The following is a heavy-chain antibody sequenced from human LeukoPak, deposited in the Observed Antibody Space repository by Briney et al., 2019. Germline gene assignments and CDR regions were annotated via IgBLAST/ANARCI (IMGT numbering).Heavy chain of an antibody. D-gene: IGHD6-13*01. V-gene: IGHV1-2*02. CDR2: INPNSGGT. J-gene: IGHJ4*02. Sequence: ASVKVSCKASGYAFTGYYMHWVRHAPGQGLEWMGWINPNSGGTNYAQKFQGRVTMTRDTSISTAYMELSRLRSDDTAVYYCARSRRASLAAAGNVFDYWGQGTLVTVSS. CDR3: ARSRRASLAAAGNVFDY. CDR1: GYAFTGYY.